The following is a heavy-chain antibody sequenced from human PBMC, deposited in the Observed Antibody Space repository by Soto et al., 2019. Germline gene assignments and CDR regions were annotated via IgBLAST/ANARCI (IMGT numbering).Heavy chain of an antibody. CDR2: IGVGGET. Sequence: EVQLVESGGGLVQPGGSLRLSCAASGFIFSSYDMHWVRRAAGKGLEWVSAIGVGGETYYPASVHPGSVRGRFTISRENAKNSLYLQMNGLAAGDTAVYYCVREACRSGGCPSWDYMDVWGKGTTVTVSS. CDR3: VREACRSGGCPSWDYMDV. D-gene: IGHD2-15*01. CDR1: GFIFSSYD. J-gene: IGHJ6*03. V-gene: IGHV3-13*01.